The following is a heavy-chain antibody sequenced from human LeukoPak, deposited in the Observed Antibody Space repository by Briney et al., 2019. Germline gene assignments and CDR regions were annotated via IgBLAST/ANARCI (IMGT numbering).Heavy chain of an antibody. CDR1: GGSISSGTHY. Sequence: SETLSLTCIVSGGSISSGTHYWGWIRQPPGKGLEWIGSIYYSGSTYYNPSLKSRVTISVDTSKNQFSLNLSSVTATAVYYCVIFIMGTTTTDYWGQGTLVTVSS. CDR2: IYYSGST. CDR3: VIFIMGTTTTDY. D-gene: IGHD1-26*01. V-gene: IGHV4-39*01. J-gene: IGHJ4*02.